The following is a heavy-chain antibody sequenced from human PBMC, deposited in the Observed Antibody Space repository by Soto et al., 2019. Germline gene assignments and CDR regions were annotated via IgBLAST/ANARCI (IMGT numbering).Heavy chain of an antibody. D-gene: IGHD5-18*01. CDR2: IDPSDGST. J-gene: IGHJ6*02. CDR1: GYSFTSYY. Sequence: QVQLVQSGAELKKPGASVNLSCEASGYSFTSYYIYWVRQPPGQGLEWMAIIDPSDGSTDFARNFQGRVTLTTDTSTSTVYMDLRGLASEDTAVFLCARDLSSNSPYYGMDVWGQGTTVTVSS. CDR3: ARDLSSNSPYYGMDV. V-gene: IGHV1-46*01.